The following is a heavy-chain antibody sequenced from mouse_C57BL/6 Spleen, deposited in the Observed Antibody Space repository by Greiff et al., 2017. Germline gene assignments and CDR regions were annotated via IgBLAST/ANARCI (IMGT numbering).Heavy chain of an antibody. V-gene: IGHV1-54*01. CDR1: GYAFTNYL. CDR2: INPGRGGT. Sequence: QVQLKESGAELVRPGTSVKVSCKASGYAFTNYLIEWVKQRPGQGLEWIGVINPGRGGTNYNEKVKGKATLTADKSSSPAYMQLSSLTSEDSAVYFCARNLLYYGSRFAYWGQGTLVTVSA. D-gene: IGHD1-1*01. CDR3: ARNLLYYGSRFAY. J-gene: IGHJ3*01.